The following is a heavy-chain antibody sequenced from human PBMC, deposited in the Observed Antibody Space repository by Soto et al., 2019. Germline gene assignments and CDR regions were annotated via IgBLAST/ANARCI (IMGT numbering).Heavy chain of an antibody. V-gene: IGHV1-46*01. Sequence: QVQLVQSGAEVKKPGPSVKVSCKASGYTFTDYYIHWVRQAPGQGLEWMGVINPSGGSTTYAQRFQGRVTMTRDTSTSTVYMELSSLRSEDTAVYYCAGGVMIAFGGVIVDNWFDPWGQGTLVTVSS. CDR3: AGGVMIAFGGVIVDNWFDP. CDR1: GYTFTDYY. J-gene: IGHJ5*02. CDR2: INPSGGST. D-gene: IGHD3-16*02.